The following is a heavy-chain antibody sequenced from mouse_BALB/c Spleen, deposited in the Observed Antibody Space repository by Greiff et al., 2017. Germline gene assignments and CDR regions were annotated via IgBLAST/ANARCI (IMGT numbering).Heavy chain of an antibody. CDR1: GFTFSSYA. CDR3: ARQEFYYFDY. V-gene: IGHV5-9-3*01. Sequence: EVMLVESGGGLVKPGGSLKLSCAASGFTFSSYAMSWVRQTPEKRLEWVATISSGGSYTYYPDSVKGRFTISRDNAKNTLYLQMSSLRSEDTAMYYCARQEFYYFDYWGQGTTLTVSS. J-gene: IGHJ2*01. CDR2: ISSGGSYT.